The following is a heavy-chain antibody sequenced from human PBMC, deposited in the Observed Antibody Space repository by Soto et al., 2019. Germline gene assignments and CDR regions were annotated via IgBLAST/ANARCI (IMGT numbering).Heavy chain of an antibody. Sequence: QVQLQESGPGLVKPSETLSLTCAVFSGSVTSDHWWSWVRQPPGKGLEWIGEVYHTGRAHYSASLESRVTISVDTSKNQFSLRLSSVTAADTDVYYCVRNGFYCIDVWGKGTSVTVSS. CDR2: VYHTGRA. CDR1: SGSVTSDHW. J-gene: IGHJ6*03. D-gene: IGHD2-15*01. V-gene: IGHV4-4*02. CDR3: VRNGFYCIDV.